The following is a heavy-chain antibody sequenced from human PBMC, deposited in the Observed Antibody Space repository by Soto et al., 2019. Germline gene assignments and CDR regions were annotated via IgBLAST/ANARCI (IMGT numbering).Heavy chain of an antibody. D-gene: IGHD3-9*01. V-gene: IGHV1-46*01. CDR1: GYTFTSYY. Sequence: ASVKVSCKASGYTFTSYYMHWVRQAPGQGLEWMGIINPSGGSTSYAQKFQGRVTMTRDTSTSTVYMELSSLRSEDTAVYYCARNPSKFYDILTGYYTGDYYGMDVWGQATTVTVSS. CDR2: INPSGGST. CDR3: ARNPSKFYDILTGYYTGDYYGMDV. J-gene: IGHJ6*02.